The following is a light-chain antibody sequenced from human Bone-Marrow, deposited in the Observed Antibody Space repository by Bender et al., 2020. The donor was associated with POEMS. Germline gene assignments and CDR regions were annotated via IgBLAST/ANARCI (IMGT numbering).Light chain of an antibody. CDR3: AAWDDSMSGHVV. Sequence: QSVLTQPPSASGTPGQRVTISCSGSSSNIGTNYVYWYQQLPGTAPKLLIYRNNQRPSGVPDRFSGSKSGTSASLAISGLRSEDEADYYCAAWDDSMSGHVVFGVWTKLTVL. V-gene: IGLV1-47*01. J-gene: IGLJ2*01. CDR1: SSNIGTNY. CDR2: RNN.